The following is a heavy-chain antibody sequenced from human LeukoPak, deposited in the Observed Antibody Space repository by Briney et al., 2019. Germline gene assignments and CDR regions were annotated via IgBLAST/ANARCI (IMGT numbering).Heavy chain of an antibody. Sequence: PGGSLRLSCAASGFTFSSYSMNWVRQAPGKGLEWVSSISSSSSYIYYADSVKGRFTISRDNAKNSLYLQMNSLKASDTAMYYCARAPYRPPGYSSGWYWLDYWGQGTLVTVSS. CDR3: ARAPYRPPGYSSGWYWLDY. D-gene: IGHD6-19*01. CDR1: GFTFSSYS. CDR2: ISSSSSYI. J-gene: IGHJ4*02. V-gene: IGHV3-21*04.